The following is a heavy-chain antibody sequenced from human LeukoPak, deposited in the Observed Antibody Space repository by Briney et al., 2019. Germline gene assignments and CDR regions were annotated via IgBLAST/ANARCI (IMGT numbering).Heavy chain of an antibody. D-gene: IGHD3-10*01. CDR1: GFTFSSYW. CDR2: IKQDGREK. J-gene: IGHJ4*02. Sequence: GGSLRLSCAASGFTFSSYWMSWVRQAPGKGLEWVANIKQDGREKYYVDSVKGRFTISRDNAKNSLYLQMNSLRAEDTAVYYCARVGLLWFGELFNYFDYWGQGTLVTVSS. CDR3: ARVGLLWFGELFNYFDY. V-gene: IGHV3-7*01.